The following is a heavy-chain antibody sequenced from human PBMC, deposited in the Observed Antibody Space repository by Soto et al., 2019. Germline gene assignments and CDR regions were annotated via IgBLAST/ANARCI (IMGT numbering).Heavy chain of an antibody. D-gene: IGHD6-13*01. CDR1: GGSFSGYD. CDR3: ARVGSWSWDYYYYGMDV. Sequence: SETLSLTCAVYGGSFSGYDWSWIRQPPGKGLEWIGEINHSGSTNYNPSLKSRVTISVDTSKNQFSLKLSSVTAADTAVYYCARVGSWSWDYYYYGMDVWGQGTTVTVSS. J-gene: IGHJ6*02. CDR2: INHSGST. V-gene: IGHV4-34*01.